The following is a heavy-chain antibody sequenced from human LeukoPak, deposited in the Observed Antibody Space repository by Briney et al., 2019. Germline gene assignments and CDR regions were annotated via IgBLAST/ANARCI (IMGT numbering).Heavy chain of an antibody. CDR2: INPSGGST. D-gene: IGHD6-13*01. CDR3: ARAPRIAAAGTYDY. CDR1: GYTFTSYY. J-gene: IGHJ4*02. V-gene: IGHV1-46*01. Sequence: ASVKVSCKASGYTFTSYYMHWVRQAPGQGLEWMGIINPSGGSTSYAQKLQGRVTMTTDTSTSTAYMELRSLRSDDTAVYYCARAPRIAAAGTYDYWGQGTLVTVSS.